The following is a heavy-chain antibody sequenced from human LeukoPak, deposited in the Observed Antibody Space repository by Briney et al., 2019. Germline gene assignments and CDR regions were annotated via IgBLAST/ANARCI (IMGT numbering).Heavy chain of an antibody. Sequence: SETLSLTCTVSGGSIGSGTNYWTWIRQPAGRGLEWIGRIYNRGGTDYNPSLKSRVTISVDTSKNQFSLKLSSVTAADTAVYYCARHKYSSGWPPEGAFDIWGQGTMVTVSS. CDR2: IYNRGGT. D-gene: IGHD6-19*01. CDR1: GGSIGSGTNY. J-gene: IGHJ3*02. CDR3: ARHKYSSGWPPEGAFDI. V-gene: IGHV4-61*02.